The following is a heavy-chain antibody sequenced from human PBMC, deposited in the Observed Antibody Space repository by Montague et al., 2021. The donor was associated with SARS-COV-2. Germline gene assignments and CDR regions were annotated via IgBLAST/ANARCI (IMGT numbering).Heavy chain of an antibody. CDR3: ARAGTLYHDLTDHYKGNDSFDV. CDR2: IYYSGST. CDR1: GGSISYYY. Sequence: SETLSLTCTVSGGSISYYYWNWIRQPPGKGLEWIGFIYYSGSTEYNPSLKSRVTISLDTSKKQLSLKVTSVTAADTAVYYCARAGTLYHDLTDHYKGNDSFDVWGQGTMVAVSS. J-gene: IGHJ3*01. D-gene: IGHD3-9*01. V-gene: IGHV4-59*01.